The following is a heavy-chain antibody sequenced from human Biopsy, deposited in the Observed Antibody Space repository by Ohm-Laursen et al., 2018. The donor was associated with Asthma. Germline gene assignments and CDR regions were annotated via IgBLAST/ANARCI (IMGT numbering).Heavy chain of an antibody. CDR2: ISYDGSNK. D-gene: IGHD3-3*01. J-gene: IGHJ6*02. Sequence: SLRLSCSASGFTFSSYAMHWVRQAPGKGLEWVAVISYDGSNKYYADSVKGRFTISRDNSKNTLYLQMNSLRAEDTAVYYCAKWDTYYDFWSGYYTRYNYYYYGMDVWGQGTTVTVSS. V-gene: IGHV3-30-3*02. CDR3: AKWDTYYDFWSGYYTRYNYYYYGMDV. CDR1: GFTFSSYA.